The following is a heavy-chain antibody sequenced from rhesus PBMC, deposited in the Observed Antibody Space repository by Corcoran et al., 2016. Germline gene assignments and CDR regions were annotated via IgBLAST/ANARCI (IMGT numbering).Heavy chain of an antibody. CDR1: GASLRSNW. Sequence: QVQLQESGPGLVTPSETLSLTCTVSGASLRSNWWSWIRQPPGKGLEWIGEINGDSGNTNQDPSLKKPIIISKDASKNQFSREVNSWTAADTAVYYWARSPGSWYFDLWGPGTPITISS. CDR3: ARSPGSWYFDL. V-gene: IGHV4-80*01. J-gene: IGHJ2*01. CDR2: INGDSGNT.